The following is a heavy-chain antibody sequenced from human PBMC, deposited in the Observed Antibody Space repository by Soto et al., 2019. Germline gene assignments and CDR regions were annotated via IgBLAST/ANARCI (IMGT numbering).Heavy chain of an antibody. CDR1: GFTFSSYA. V-gene: IGHV3-23*01. CDR3: AKAREQWLVSGMDV. J-gene: IGHJ6*02. Sequence: GGSLRLSCTASGFTFSSYAMSWVRQAPGKGLEWVSAISGSGGSTYYADSVKGRFTISRDNSKNTLYLQMNSLRAEDTAVYYCAKAREQWLVSGMDVWGQGTTVTVS. D-gene: IGHD6-19*01. CDR2: ISGSGGST.